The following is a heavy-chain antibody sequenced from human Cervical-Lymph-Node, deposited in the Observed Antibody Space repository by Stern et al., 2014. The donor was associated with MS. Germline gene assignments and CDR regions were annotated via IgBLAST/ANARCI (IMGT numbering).Heavy chain of an antibody. D-gene: IGHD2-15*01. Sequence: VQLVQSGAEVKKPGESLKISCKGSGYNFTSYWIGWVRQMPGKGLEWMGIIYPGDSYTRYSPSFQGQVTLAADKSTSTAYLQWSSLKASDTAMYYCARLDCSGGSCYSGDFDYWGQGTLVTVSS. J-gene: IGHJ4*02. CDR3: ARLDCSGGSCYSGDFDY. V-gene: IGHV5-51*01. CDR2: IYPGDSYT. CDR1: GYNFTSYW.